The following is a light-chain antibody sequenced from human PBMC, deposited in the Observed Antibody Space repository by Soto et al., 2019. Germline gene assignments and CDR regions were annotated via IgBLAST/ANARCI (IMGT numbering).Light chain of an antibody. V-gene: IGKV1-5*01. Sequence: DIQMTQSPSTLSASVGDRVTITCRASQSISSWLAWYQQKPGKETKLMIYDASSLESGVPSRVSGSGSGTEATLTISSLQTDECATDYCQQYNSYPWTFGQGTKVDIK. J-gene: IGKJ1*01. CDR3: QQYNSYPWT. CDR1: QSISSW. CDR2: DAS.